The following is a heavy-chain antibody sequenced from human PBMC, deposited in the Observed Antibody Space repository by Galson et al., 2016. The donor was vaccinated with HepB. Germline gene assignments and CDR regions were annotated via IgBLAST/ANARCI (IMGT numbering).Heavy chain of an antibody. Sequence: SVKVSCKASGYTFRNDYMHWVRQAPGQGLEWMGIINPSISTTTYAQKFQDRVTMTTDTSTNTVHMELRSLKSDDTAVYYCATAWGSGKLKRRLRNGMAVWGQGTTVTVS. CDR2: INPSISTT. CDR3: ATAWGSGKLKRRLRNGMAV. V-gene: IGHV1-46*01. J-gene: IGHJ6*02. D-gene: IGHD3-10*01. CDR1: GYTFRNDY.